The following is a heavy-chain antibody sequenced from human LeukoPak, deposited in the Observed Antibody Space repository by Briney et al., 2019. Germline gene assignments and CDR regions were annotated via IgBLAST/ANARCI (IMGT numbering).Heavy chain of an antibody. D-gene: IGHD2-15*01. V-gene: IGHV4-4*07. J-gene: IGHJ6*03. CDR2: IYTSGST. CDR3: AREVARRYYYYYMDV. Sequence: SGTLSLTCTVSGGSISSYYWSLIRQPAGKGLEWIGRIYTSGSTNYNPSLKSRVTMSVDTSKNQFSLKLSSVTAADTAVYYCAREVARRYYYYYMDVWGKGTTVTVSS. CDR1: GGSISSYY.